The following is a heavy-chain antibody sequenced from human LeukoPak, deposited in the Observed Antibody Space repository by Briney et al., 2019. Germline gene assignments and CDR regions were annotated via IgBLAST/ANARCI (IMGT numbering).Heavy chain of an antibody. CDR2: IYYSGST. V-gene: IGHV4-31*03. CDR3: ARAGAGFWSGYYPGGANWFDP. D-gene: IGHD3-3*01. CDR1: GGSISSGGYY. J-gene: IGHJ5*02. Sequence: SETLSLTCTVSGGSISSGGYYWSWIRQHPGKGLEWIGYIYYSGSTYYNPSLKSRVTISVDTSKNQFSLKLSSVTAADTAVYYCARAGAGFWSGYYPGGANWFDPWGQGTLVTVSS.